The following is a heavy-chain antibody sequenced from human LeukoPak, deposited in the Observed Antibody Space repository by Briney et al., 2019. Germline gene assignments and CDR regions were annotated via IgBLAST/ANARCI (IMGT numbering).Heavy chain of an antibody. V-gene: IGHV3-13*01. CDR1: GFTFSSYD. CDR3: ARAGSGNRWANYGMDA. D-gene: IGHD1-1*01. CDR2: IGTVADT. J-gene: IGHJ6*02. Sequence: GGSLRLSCAGSGFTFSSYDMHWVRQVTGKGLEWVSAIGTVADTYHPDSVKGRFTISRENAKSSLYLRMNSLRVGDTAVYYCARAGSGNRWANYGMDAWGQGTTVIVSS.